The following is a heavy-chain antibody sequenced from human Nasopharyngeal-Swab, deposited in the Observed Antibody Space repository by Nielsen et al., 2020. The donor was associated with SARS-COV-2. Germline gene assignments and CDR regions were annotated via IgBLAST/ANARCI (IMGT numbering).Heavy chain of an antibody. Sequence: GESLKISCAASGFIFSGSAMHWVRQAPGKGLEWVGRIKSKTDGGTTDYAAPVKGRFTISRDDSKNTLYLQMNSLKTEDTAVYYCTTDRDYDYVWGSYRYVDYWGQGTLVTVSS. J-gene: IGHJ4*02. D-gene: IGHD3-16*02. CDR1: GFIFSGSA. V-gene: IGHV3-15*01. CDR2: IKSKTDGGTT. CDR3: TTDRDYDYVWGSYRYVDY.